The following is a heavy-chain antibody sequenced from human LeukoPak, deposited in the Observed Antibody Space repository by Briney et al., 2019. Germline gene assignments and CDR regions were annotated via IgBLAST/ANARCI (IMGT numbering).Heavy chain of an antibody. CDR2: IYYIGSP. V-gene: IGHV4-59*08. CDR1: GGSISSYY. CDR3: ARHEEVATIPDAFDI. J-gene: IGHJ3*02. Sequence: SETLSLTCTVSGGSISSYYWSWIRQPPGKGLEWIGHIYYIGSPTYNPSLKSRVTISLDTSKNQFSLKLSSVTAADTAVYYCARHEEVATIPDAFDIWGQGTMVTVSS. D-gene: IGHD5-24*01.